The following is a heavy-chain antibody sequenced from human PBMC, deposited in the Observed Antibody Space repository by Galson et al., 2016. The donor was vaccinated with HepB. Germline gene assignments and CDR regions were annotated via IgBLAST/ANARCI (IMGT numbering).Heavy chain of an antibody. CDR2: IYHSGYS. CDR3: ARGIVGATYFDN. J-gene: IGHJ4*02. V-gene: IGHV4-30-2*01. D-gene: IGHD1-26*01. CDR1: GGSISSGDHS. Sequence: TLSLTCTVSGGSISSGDHSWSWIRQPPGKGLEWMGYIYHSGYSYSNPSLKSRVTMSLDKSRNHFSLKLSSVTAADTAVYYCARGIVGATYFDNWGQGTLVTVSS.